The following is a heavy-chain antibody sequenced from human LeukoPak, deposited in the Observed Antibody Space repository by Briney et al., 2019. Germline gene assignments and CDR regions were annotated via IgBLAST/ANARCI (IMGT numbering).Heavy chain of an antibody. CDR3: AREVWFGELSERTLDY. J-gene: IGHJ4*02. V-gene: IGHV1-2*07. CDR1: GYIFTGYY. Sequence: ASVKVSCKASGYIFTGYYMHWVRQAPGQGLEWMGWINPNSGGTNYAHKFQGRVTMTRDTSISTAYMELRSLRSDDTAVYYCAREVWFGELSERTLDYWGQGTLVTVSS. D-gene: IGHD3-10*01. CDR2: INPNSGGT.